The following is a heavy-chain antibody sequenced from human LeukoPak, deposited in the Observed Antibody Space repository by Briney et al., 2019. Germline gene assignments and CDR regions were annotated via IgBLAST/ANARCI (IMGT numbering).Heavy chain of an antibody. D-gene: IGHD1-14*01. J-gene: IGHJ4*02. CDR1: GGSISSSSYY. CDR3: ARLTGGAVDY. Sequence: PSETLSLTCTVSGGSISSSSYYWGWIRQPPGKGLEGIGSIYYSGSTYYNPSLKSRVTISVDTSKNQFSLKLSSVTAADTAVYYCARLTGGAVDYWGQGTLVTVSS. V-gene: IGHV4-39*01. CDR2: IYYSGST.